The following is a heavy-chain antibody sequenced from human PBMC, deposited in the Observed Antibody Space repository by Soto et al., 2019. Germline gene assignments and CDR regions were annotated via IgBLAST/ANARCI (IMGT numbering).Heavy chain of an antibody. J-gene: IGHJ4*02. CDR2: IYWNDDK. V-gene: IGHV2-5*01. CDR3: AHSLGYCSGGSCYPYYFDY. CDR1: GFSLSTSGVG. D-gene: IGHD2-15*01. Sequence: SGPTLVNPTPTLTLTCTFSGFSLSTSGVGVGWIRQPPGKALEWLALIYWNDDKRYSPSLKSRLTITKDTSKNQVVLTMTNMDPVDTATYYCAHSLGYCSGGSCYPYYFDYWGQGTLVTVSS.